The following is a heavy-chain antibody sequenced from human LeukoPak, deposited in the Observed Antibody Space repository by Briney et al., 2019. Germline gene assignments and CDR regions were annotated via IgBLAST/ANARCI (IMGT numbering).Heavy chain of an antibody. D-gene: IGHD1/OR15-1a*01. CDR3: ARPGIWEQAFDI. J-gene: IGHJ3*02. V-gene: IGHV3-74*01. Sequence: GGSLRLSCAASGFTFSSYWMHWVRQAPGKGLVWVSRINSDGSSTSYADSVKGRFTISRDNGKNTLYLQMNSLRAEDKAVYYCARPGIWEQAFDIWGQGTMVTVSS. CDR2: INSDGSST. CDR1: GFTFSSYW.